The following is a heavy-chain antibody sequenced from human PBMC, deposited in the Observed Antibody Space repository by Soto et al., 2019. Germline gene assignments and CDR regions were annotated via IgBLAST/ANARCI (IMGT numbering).Heavy chain of an antibody. J-gene: IGHJ6*03. V-gene: IGHV4-59*01. D-gene: IGHD6-13*01. CDR1: GGSISPYY. Sequence: QVLLQESGPGLVKPSETLSLTCTVSGGSISPYYWSWIRQSPGKGLEWIGYVNYAGDNNYNPSLESRVTISVDASRNQFSLKLTSLTAADTAVYYCARKGAAASYAHYYMDVWGSGTTVTVSS. CDR3: ARKGAAASYAHYYMDV. CDR2: VNYAGDN.